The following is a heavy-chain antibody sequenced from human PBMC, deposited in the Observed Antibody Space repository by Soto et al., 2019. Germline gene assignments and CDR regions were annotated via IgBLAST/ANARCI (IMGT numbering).Heavy chain of an antibody. Sequence: QVQLQASGPRQVKPSETLSLTCSVIGGSVSTGDFYWSSIRQTPGKGLEWIGYVFYSGSSYYHPSLQCRGVVLVDASKNQFSLKLRSVAAADTAVYFWSRGILDHGGYVAYWGQGILVTVSS. V-gene: IGHV4-30-4*08. CDR1: GGSVSTGDFY. CDR2: VFYSGSS. CDR3: SRGILDHGGYVAY. D-gene: IGHD4-17*01. J-gene: IGHJ4*02.